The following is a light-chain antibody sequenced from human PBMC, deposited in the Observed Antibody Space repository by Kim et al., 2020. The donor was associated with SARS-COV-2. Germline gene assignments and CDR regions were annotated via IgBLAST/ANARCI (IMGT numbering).Light chain of an antibody. J-gene: IGLJ1*01. Sequence: ELTQPPSASGTPGQRVTISCSGSSSNIGSNTVNWYQQLPGTAPKLLIYSNNQQPSGVPDRFSGSKSGTSASLAISGLQSEDEADYYCAAWDDSLNGYVFGTGTKVTVL. CDR2: SNN. CDR1: SSNIGSNT. CDR3: AAWDDSLNGYV. V-gene: IGLV1-44*01.